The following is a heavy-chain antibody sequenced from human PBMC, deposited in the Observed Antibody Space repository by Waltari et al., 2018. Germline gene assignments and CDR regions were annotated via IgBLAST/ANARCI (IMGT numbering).Heavy chain of an antibody. D-gene: IGHD6-6*01. CDR3: AREYTSSSGDAFDI. CDR1: GFSFSTYE. V-gene: IGHV3-48*03. J-gene: IGHJ3*02. CDR2: ITGSGRTI. Sequence: EVQVVESGGGLVQPGGSLRLSCVASGFSFSTYEMNWFRQAPGKGLEWVAYITGSGRTIYYADSVKGRFTISRDSAKNSLYLQMNSLTVEDTAVYYCAREYTSSSGDAFDIWGQGTMVIVSS.